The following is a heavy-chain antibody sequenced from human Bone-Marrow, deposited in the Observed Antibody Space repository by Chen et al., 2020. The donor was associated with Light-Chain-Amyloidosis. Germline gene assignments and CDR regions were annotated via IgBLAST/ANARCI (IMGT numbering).Heavy chain of an antibody. CDR3: ARHRDADGDHFDY. Sequence: QVQLVESGGGLVKPGGSLRLSCAASGFSFSDYYMSWIRQAPGRGLEWLSYIGSSSRYRNYIESVKGRFTISRDNAKNSLFLQMNSLRAEDTAVYYCARHRDADGDHFDYWGQGILVTVSS. CDR1: GFSFSDYY. CDR2: IGSSSRYR. D-gene: IGHD4-17*01. V-gene: IGHV3-11*06. J-gene: IGHJ4*02.